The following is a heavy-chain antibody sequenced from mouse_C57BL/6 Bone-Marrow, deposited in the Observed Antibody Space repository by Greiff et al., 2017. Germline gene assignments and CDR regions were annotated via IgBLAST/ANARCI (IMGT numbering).Heavy chain of an antibody. CDR3: ARSGITTVVATDYAMDY. J-gene: IGHJ4*01. D-gene: IGHD1-1*01. V-gene: IGHV1-72*01. Sequence: QVQLQQSGAELVKPGASVKLSCKASGYTFTSYWMHWVKQRPGRGLEWIGRIDPNSGGTKYNEKFKSKATLTVDKPSSTAYMQLSSLTSEDSAVYYCARSGITTVVATDYAMDYWGQGTSVTVSS. CDR2: IDPNSGGT. CDR1: GYTFTSYW.